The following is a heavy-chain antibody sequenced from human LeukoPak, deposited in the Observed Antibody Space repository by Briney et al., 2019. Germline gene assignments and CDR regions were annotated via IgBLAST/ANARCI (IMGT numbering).Heavy chain of an antibody. V-gene: IGHV4-38-2*02. CDR2: IYYSGST. CDR1: GYSISSGYY. J-gene: IGHJ4*02. CDR3: ARDPMDYYDSSGYNYYFDY. Sequence: SETLSLTCTVSGYSISSGYYWGWIRQPPGKGLEWIGSIYYSGSTYYNPSLKSRVTISVDTSKNQFSLKLSSVTAADTAVYYCARDPMDYYDSSGYNYYFDYWGQGTLVTVSS. D-gene: IGHD3-22*01.